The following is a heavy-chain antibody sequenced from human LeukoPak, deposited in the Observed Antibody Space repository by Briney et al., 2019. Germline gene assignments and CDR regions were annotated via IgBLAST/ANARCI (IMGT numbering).Heavy chain of an antibody. J-gene: IGHJ3*02. CDR2: ISYDGSNK. V-gene: IGHV3-30*03. CDR3: ARELGVSRAFDI. Sequence: GRSPRLSCAASGFTFSSYGMHWVRQAPGKGLEWVAVISYDGSNKYYADSVKGRFTISRDNGKNSLCLQMKSLTAKVTAVYYCARELGVSRAFDIWGQGTMVTVSS. D-gene: IGHD6-6*01. CDR1: GFTFSSYG.